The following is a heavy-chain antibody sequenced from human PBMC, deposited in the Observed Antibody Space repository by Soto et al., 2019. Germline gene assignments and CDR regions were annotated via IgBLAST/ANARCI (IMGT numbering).Heavy chain of an antibody. D-gene: IGHD1-26*01. CDR3: ARGPKSVNYFLSFSDY. CDR2: ISAYNGNT. V-gene: IGHV1-18*01. CDR1: GYTFTSYG. Sequence: ASVKVSCKASGYTFTSYGISWVRQAPGQGLEWMGWISAYNGNTNYAQKLQGRVTMTTDTSTSTAYMELRSLRSEDTAIYYCARGPKSVNYFLSFSDYWGQGSLVTVSS. J-gene: IGHJ4*02.